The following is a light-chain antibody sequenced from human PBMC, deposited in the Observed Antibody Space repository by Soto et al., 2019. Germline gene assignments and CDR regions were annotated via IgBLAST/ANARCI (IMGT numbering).Light chain of an antibody. V-gene: IGKV3-15*01. J-gene: IGKJ5*01. CDR1: QSVTSN. Sequence: EIVMTQSPATLSVSPGERATLSCRASQSVTSNLDWYQQKPGQAPRLLNYGASTRATGIPARFSGSGSGTEFTLTISSLQSEDFAVYYCQQYNNWPPTFGQGTRLEIK. CDR3: QQYNNWPPT. CDR2: GAS.